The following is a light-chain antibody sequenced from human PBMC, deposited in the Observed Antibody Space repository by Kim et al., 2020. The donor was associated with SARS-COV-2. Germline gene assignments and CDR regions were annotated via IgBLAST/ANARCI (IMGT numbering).Light chain of an antibody. V-gene: IGKV1-33*01. CDR1: QDINKY. J-gene: IGKJ4*01. Sequence: SAAVGDRVTNTCQASQDINKYLNWYQQKPGKAPKLLIYDASNLEPGVPSRFSGSGSGTDFIFTITSLQPEDIATYYCQQYLNFLTFGGGTKVDIK. CDR3: QQYLNFLT. CDR2: DAS.